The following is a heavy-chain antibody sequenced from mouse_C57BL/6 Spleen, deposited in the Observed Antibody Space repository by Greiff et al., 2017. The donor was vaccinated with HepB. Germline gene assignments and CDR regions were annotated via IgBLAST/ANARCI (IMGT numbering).Heavy chain of an antibody. Sequence: QVQLQQPGAELVKPGASVKLSCKASGYTFTSYWMQWVKQRPGQGLEWIGEIDPSDSYTNYNQKFKGKGTLTVDTSSSTAYMQLSSLTSEDSAVYYCQTGIYDGNYSFAYWGQGTLVTVSA. CDR1: GYTFTSYW. J-gene: IGHJ3*01. CDR3: QTGIYDGNYSFAY. D-gene: IGHD2-1*01. V-gene: IGHV1-50*01. CDR2: IDPSDSYT.